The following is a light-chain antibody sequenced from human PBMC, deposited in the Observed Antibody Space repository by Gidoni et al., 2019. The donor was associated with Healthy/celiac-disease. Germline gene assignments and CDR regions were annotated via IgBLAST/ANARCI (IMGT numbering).Light chain of an antibody. CDR1: SLRSYY. CDR3: NSRDSSGNHLV. Sequence: SELTQDPAVSVALGQTVRITCQGDSLRSYYASWYQQKPGQAPVLVIYGKNNRPSGIPDRFSGSSSGNTASLTITGAQAEDEADYYCNSRDSSGNHLVFGGGTKLTVL. V-gene: IGLV3-19*01. J-gene: IGLJ2*01. CDR2: GKN.